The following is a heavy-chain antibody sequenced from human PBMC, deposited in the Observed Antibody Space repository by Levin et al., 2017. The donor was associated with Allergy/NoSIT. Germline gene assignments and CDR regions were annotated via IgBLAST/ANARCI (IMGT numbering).Heavy chain of an antibody. CDR1: GFPFSAYG. D-gene: IGHD2/OR15-2a*01. CDR3: ARDRSGNYFYF. CDR2: IYFDGSKT. J-gene: IGHJ4*02. V-gene: IGHV3-33*01. Sequence: GGSLRLSCAASGFPFSAYGMHWTRQGPGKGLEWVASIYFDGSKTYYADSVEGRFTISRDNSKNTVYLQMDSLRGDDTADYYCARDRSGNYFYFWGQGTQVTVSS.